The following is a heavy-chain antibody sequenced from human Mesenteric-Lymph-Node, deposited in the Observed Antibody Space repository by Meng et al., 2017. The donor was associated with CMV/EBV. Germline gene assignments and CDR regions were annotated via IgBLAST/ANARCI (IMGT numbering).Heavy chain of an antibody. CDR1: GGSISSYY. CDR3: ASHPRDGHPAY. V-gene: IGHV4-59*01. J-gene: IGHJ4*02. CDR2: IYYSGST. D-gene: IGHD5-24*01. Sequence: SETLSLTCTVSGGSISSYYWSWIRQPPGKGLEWIGYIYYSGSTNYNPSPKSRVTISVDTSKNQFSLKLSSVTAADTAVYYCASHPRDGHPAYWGQGTLVTVSS.